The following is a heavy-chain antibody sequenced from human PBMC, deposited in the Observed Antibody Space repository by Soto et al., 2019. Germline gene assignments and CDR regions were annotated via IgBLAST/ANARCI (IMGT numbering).Heavy chain of an antibody. CDR2: IWYDGSNK. CDR1: GFTFSSIG. V-gene: IGHV3-33*01. Sequence: QVQLVESGGGVVQPGRSLRLSCAASGFTFSSIGCHWVRQAPGRGRGGVAVIWYDGSNKYYADSVKGRFTISRDNSENTLYLQMNSLRAEDTAVYYCARDLLWFGESNLDYWGQGTLVTVSS. CDR3: ARDLLWFGESNLDY. D-gene: IGHD3-10*01. J-gene: IGHJ4*02.